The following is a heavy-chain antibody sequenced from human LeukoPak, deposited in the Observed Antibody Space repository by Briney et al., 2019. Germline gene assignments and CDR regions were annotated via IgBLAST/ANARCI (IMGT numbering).Heavy chain of an antibody. V-gene: IGHV4-39*01. D-gene: IGHD1-20*01. Sequence: SETLSLTCTVSGGSISSSSYYWGWIRQPPGKGLEWIGSIYYSGSTYYNPSLKSRVTISVDTSKNQFSLKLSSVTAADTAVYYCAAYNWNDEGSWFDPWGQGTLVTVSS. J-gene: IGHJ5*02. CDR1: GGSISSSSYY. CDR2: IYYSGST. CDR3: AAYNWNDEGSWFDP.